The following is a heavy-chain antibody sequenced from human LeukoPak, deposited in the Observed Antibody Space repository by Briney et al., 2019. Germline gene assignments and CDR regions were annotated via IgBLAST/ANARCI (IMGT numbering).Heavy chain of an antibody. J-gene: IGHJ5*02. D-gene: IGHD2-2*01. Sequence: ASVKVSCKASGYTFTSYGISWVRQAPGQGLGWMGWISAYNGNTNYAQKLQGRVTMTTDTSTSTAYMELRSLRSDDTAVYYCAGRGYCSSTSCLEAWFDPWGQGTLVTVSS. CDR3: AGRGYCSSTSCLEAWFDP. CDR2: ISAYNGNT. V-gene: IGHV1-18*01. CDR1: GYTFTSYG.